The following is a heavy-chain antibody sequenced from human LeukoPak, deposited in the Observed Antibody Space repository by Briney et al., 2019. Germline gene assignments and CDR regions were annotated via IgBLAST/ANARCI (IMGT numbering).Heavy chain of an antibody. V-gene: IGHV3-74*01. CDR1: GFTFSSYG. J-gene: IGHJ4*02. CDR2: INSDGSST. Sequence: PGGSLRLSCAASGFTFSSYGMSWVRQAPGKGLVWVSRINSDGSSTSYADSVKGRFTISRDNAKNTLYLQMNSLRVEDTAVYYCARDPSSGYDSSGYLFDYWGQGTLVTVSS. CDR3: ARDPSSGYDSSGYLFDY. D-gene: IGHD3-22*01.